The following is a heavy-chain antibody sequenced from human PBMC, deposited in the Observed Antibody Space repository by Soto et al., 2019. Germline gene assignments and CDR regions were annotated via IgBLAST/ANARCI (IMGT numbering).Heavy chain of an antibody. CDR3: ARLSLGDYVLY. J-gene: IGHJ4*02. Sequence: PSETLSLTCTVSGGSISSSSYYWGWIRQPPGKGLEWIGSIYYSGSTYYNPSLKSRVTISVDTSKNQFSLKLSSVTAADTAVYYCARLSLGDYVLYWGQGTLVTVSS. CDR2: IYYSGST. D-gene: IGHD4-17*01. V-gene: IGHV4-39*01. CDR1: GGSISSSSYY.